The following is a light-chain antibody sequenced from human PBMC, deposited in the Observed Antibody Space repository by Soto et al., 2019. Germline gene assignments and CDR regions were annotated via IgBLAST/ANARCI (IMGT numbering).Light chain of an antibody. CDR2: LGS. CDR1: QSLVHSDGKTY. Sequence: DVVMTQSPLSLPVTLGQPASISGRSSQSLVHSDGKTYLNWFQQKPGQSPQLLIYLGSNRASGVPDRFSGSGSGTDFTLKISRVEAEDVGVYYCMQPLQSWTFGQGTKVDIK. J-gene: IGKJ1*01. V-gene: IGKV2-28*01. CDR3: MQPLQSWT.